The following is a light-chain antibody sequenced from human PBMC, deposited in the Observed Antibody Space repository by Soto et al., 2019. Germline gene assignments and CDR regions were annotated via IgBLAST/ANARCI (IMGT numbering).Light chain of an antibody. CDR1: QSVRNN. V-gene: IGKV3-15*01. J-gene: IGKJ3*01. Sequence: EIVMSQSPATLSVSPGERATLSCRASQSVRNNLAWYQQRPGQAPRLLMYGASTRPSGIPARFTGGGSGTDFTLTISRLEPEDFAVYYCQQYGSSPFTFGPGTKVDIK. CDR2: GAS. CDR3: QQYGSSPFT.